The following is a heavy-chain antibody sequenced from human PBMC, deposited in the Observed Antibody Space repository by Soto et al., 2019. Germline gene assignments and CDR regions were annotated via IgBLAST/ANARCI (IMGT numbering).Heavy chain of an antibody. CDR3: ARDGSGPFDY. J-gene: IGHJ4*02. D-gene: IGHD6-19*01. Sequence: GGSLRLSCAASGFAVRTNDMSWVRQAPGKGLEWIALIHRVENSKYSDSTYYADSVRDRFTISRDNSKNTVDLQMNDLSAEDTAMYYCARDGSGPFDYWGQGSLVTVSS. V-gene: IGHV3-66*01. CDR1: GFAVRTND. CDR2: IHRVENSKYSDST.